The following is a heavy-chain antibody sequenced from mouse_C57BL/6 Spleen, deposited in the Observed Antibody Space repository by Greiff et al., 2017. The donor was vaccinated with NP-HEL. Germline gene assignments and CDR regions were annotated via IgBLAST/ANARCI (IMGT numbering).Heavy chain of an antibody. CDR3: ARTPTRDYYGSSFAMDY. CDR2: IDPSDSET. D-gene: IGHD1-1*01. CDR1: GYTFTSYW. V-gene: IGHV1-52*01. J-gene: IGHJ4*01. Sequence: QVQLQQPGAELVRPGSSVKLSCKASGYTFTSYWMHWVKQRPIQGLEWIGNIDPSDSETHYNQKFKDKATLTVDKSSSTAYMQLSSLTSEDSAVYYGARTPTRDYYGSSFAMDYWGQGTSVTVSS.